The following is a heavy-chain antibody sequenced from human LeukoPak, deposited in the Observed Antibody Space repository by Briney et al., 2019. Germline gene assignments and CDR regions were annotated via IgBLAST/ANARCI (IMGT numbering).Heavy chain of an antibody. CDR1: GFTFGDYG. D-gene: IGHD2-15*01. V-gene: IGHV3-49*04. CDR3: TRPRYRSGGSCYFDY. CDR2: IRSKAYGGTT. Sequence: PGGSLRLSCTGSGFTFGDYGMSWVRQAPGKGLEWVGFIRSKAYGGTTEYAASVKGRFTISRDDSKSIAYLQMNSLKTEDTAVYYCTRPRYRSGGSCYFDYWGQGTLVPVSS. J-gene: IGHJ4*02.